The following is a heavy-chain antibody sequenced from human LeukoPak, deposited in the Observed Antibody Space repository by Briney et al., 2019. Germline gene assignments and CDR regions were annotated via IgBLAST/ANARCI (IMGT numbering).Heavy chain of an antibody. Sequence: SETLSLTCTVSGGSISSYYWSWIRQPPGKGLEWIGYIYYSGSTNYNPSLKSRVTISVDTSKNQFSLKLSSVTAADTAVYYCARARQWLDAFDIWGQGTMVTVSP. CDR2: IYYSGST. CDR1: GGSISSYY. CDR3: ARARQWLDAFDI. D-gene: IGHD6-19*01. J-gene: IGHJ3*02. V-gene: IGHV4-59*01.